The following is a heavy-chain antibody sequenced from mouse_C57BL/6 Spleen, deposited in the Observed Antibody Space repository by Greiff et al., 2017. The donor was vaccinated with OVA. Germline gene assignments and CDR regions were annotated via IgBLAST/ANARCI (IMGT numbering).Heavy chain of an antibody. J-gene: IGHJ4*01. CDR2: IYPGDGDT. V-gene: IGHV1-80*01. CDR1: GYAFSSYW. D-gene: IGHD5-1*01. Sequence: QVQLQQSGAELVKPGASVKISCKASGYAFSSYWMNWVKQRPGKGLEWIGQIYPGDGDTNYNGKFKGKATLTADKSSSTAYMQLSSLTSEDSAVYFCARSDVPPDAMDYWGQGTSVTVSS. CDR3: ARSDVPPDAMDY.